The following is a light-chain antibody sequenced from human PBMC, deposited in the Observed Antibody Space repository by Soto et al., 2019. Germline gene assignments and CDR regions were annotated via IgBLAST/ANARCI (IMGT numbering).Light chain of an antibody. J-gene: IGLJ2*01. CDR3: SSYSSITTLV. CDR2: DVS. Sequence: QSALTQPASVSGSPGQSITISCTGTSSDVGGYNYVSWYQQHPGKAPKLMIYDVSNRPSGVSNRFSGSKSGNTASLTISGLHAEDEAEYYCSSYSSITTLVFGGGTKLTVL. V-gene: IGLV2-14*01. CDR1: SSDVGGYNY.